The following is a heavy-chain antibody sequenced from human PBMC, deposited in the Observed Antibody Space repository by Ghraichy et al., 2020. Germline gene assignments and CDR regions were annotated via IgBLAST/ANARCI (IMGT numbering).Heavy chain of an antibody. J-gene: IGHJ4*01. V-gene: IGHV3-30-3*01. CDR2: ISYDGSNK. CDR1: GLTFSTYA. D-gene: IGHD5-18*01. Sequence: GGSLRLSCAASGLTFSTYAMHWVRQAPGKGLEWVAVISYDGSNKDYADSVKGRFTISRDNSKNTLYLQMNSLRAEDTAVYYCARDSYGYDYWGQGTLVTVSS. CDR3: ARDSYGYDY.